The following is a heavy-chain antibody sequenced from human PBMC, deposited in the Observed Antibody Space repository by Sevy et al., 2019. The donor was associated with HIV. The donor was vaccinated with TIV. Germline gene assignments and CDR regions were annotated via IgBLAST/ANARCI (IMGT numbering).Heavy chain of an antibody. Sequence: GGSLRLSCAASGFTFSSYAMNWVRQAPGKGLEWVSSINAISSNIYYADSVKGRFTISRDNAENSLYLQMNSVRAEDTAVYYCAGELFSGGDAVYGYWGQGTLVTVSS. J-gene: IGHJ4*02. CDR1: GFTFSSYA. V-gene: IGHV3-21*01. CDR3: AGELFSGGDAVYGY. CDR2: INAISSNI. D-gene: IGHD2-21*01.